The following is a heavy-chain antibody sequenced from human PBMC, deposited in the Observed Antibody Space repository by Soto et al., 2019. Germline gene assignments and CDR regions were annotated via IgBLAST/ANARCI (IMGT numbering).Heavy chain of an antibody. CDR1: GDSVSSNSAA. J-gene: IGHJ4*02. Sequence: SPTLSLPCAISGDSVSSNSAAWNWIRQSPSRGLEWLGRTYYRSKWYNDYAVSVKSRITINPDTSKNQFSLQLNSVTPEDTAVYYCARDLFRYSSSWYGGGQFDYWGQGTLVTVSS. CDR2: TYYRSKWYN. CDR3: ARDLFRYSSSWYGGGQFDY. V-gene: IGHV6-1*01. D-gene: IGHD6-13*01.